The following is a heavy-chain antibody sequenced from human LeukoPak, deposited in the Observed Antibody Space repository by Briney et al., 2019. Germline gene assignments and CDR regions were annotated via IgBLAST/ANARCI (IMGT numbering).Heavy chain of an antibody. CDR3: AVPSRFRGACDT. CDR2: IMPIFPTP. Sequence: GASVKVSCKASGDTLRRYAISWVRQAPGQGLEWMGGIMPIFPTPDYAQKFQGRLTITVDEDTSTTYMELNSLRFEDTAMYYCAVPSRFRGACDTWGQGTMVTVSS. D-gene: IGHD2-2*01. V-gene: IGHV1-69*01. CDR1: GDTLRRYA. J-gene: IGHJ3*02.